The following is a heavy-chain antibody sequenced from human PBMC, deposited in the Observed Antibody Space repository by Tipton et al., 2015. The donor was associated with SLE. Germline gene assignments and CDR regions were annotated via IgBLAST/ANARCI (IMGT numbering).Heavy chain of an antibody. CDR1: GGSFSGYY. CDR2: INHSGRT. CDR3: ARCLNCSSTICYYYFDS. J-gene: IGHJ4*02. Sequence: TLSLTCAVYGGSFSGYYWSWIRQPPGKGLEWIGEINHSGRTNYNPSLKSRVTISVDTSKNQFSLKLSSVTAADTAVYYCARCLNCSSTICYYYFDSWGQGTLVAVSS. V-gene: IGHV4-34*01. D-gene: IGHD2-2*01.